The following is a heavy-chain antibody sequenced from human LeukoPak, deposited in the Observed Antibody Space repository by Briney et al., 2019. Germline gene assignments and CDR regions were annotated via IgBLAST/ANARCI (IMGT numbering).Heavy chain of an antibody. CDR2: ICYDGSTT. D-gene: IGHD2/OR15-2a*01. CDR1: GFTFSNYA. J-gene: IGHJ4*02. Sequence: GRSLRLSCAASGFTFSNYAMHWVRQAPGKGPEWVAVICYDGSTTYYADSVKGRFTISKDNSKNTLYLQMNSLRVQNTAVYYCATYGSPNMRTRLIDYWGQGTLVTVSS. CDR3: ATYGSPNMRTRLIDY. V-gene: IGHV3-33*08.